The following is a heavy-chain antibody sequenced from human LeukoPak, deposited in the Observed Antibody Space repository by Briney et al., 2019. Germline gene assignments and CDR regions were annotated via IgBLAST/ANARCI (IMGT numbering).Heavy chain of an antibody. CDR3: ARVDLKYSSSPPGY. CDR2: INPNSGGT. Sequence: ASVKVSCKASGYTFTGYYMHWVRQAPGQGLEWMGRINPNSGGTNYAQTFQGRVTMTRDTSISTAYMELSRLRSDDTAVYYCARVDLKYSSSPPGYWGQGTLVTVSS. V-gene: IGHV1-2*06. J-gene: IGHJ4*02. CDR1: GYTFTGYY. D-gene: IGHD6-6*01.